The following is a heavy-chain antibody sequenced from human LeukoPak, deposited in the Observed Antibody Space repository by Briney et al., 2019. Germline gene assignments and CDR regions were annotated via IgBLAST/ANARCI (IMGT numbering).Heavy chain of an antibody. Sequence: PGGSLRLSCAASGFTFSGSAMHWVRQASGKGLEWVGRIRSKANSYATAYAASVKGRFTISRDDSKNTAYLQMNSLKTEDTAVYYCTRHGNYDRYLGWFDPWGQGTLVTVSS. D-gene: IGHD3-22*01. CDR2: IRSKANSYAT. CDR1: GFTFSGSA. J-gene: IGHJ5*02. V-gene: IGHV3-73*01. CDR3: TRHGNYDRYLGWFDP.